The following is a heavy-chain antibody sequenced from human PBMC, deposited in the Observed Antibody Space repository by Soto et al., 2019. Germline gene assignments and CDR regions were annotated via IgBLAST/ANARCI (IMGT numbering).Heavy chain of an antibody. Sequence: SVKVSCKASGGTFSSYAISWVRQAPGQGLEWMGGIIPIFGTANYAQKLQGRVTITADESTSTAYMELSSLRSEDTAVYYCARGSGYCSSTSCYHYYYGMDVWGQGTTVTVSS. V-gene: IGHV1-69*13. CDR3: ARGSGYCSSTSCYHYYYGMDV. CDR2: IIPIFGTA. D-gene: IGHD2-2*01. J-gene: IGHJ6*02. CDR1: GGTFSSYA.